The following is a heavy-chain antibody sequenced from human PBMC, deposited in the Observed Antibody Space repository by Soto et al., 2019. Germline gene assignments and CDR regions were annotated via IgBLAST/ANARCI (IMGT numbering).Heavy chain of an antibody. CDR3: ARDTFGGAYDFWH. Sequence: EVQLVESGGGLVQPGGSLRLSCAASGFTVSNFYMTWDRQAPGKGLEWVSVISSGGSTYYADSVKGRFTISRDNSKNTLYLEMNSVRAGDTAVYYCARDTFGGAYDFWHGGQGTLVTVSS. CDR2: ISSGGST. V-gene: IGHV3-66*01. CDR1: GFTVSNFY. D-gene: IGHD3-3*01. J-gene: IGHJ4*02.